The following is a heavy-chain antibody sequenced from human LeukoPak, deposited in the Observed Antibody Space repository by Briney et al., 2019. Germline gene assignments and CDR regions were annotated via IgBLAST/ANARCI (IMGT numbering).Heavy chain of an antibody. CDR1: GFTFDDYA. CDR2: ISWNSGSI. V-gene: IGHV3-9*01. J-gene: IGHJ4*02. CDR3: AREVVVVVAAEYYFDY. D-gene: IGHD2-15*01. Sequence: GRSLRLSCAASGFTFDDYAMHWVRQAPGKGLEWVSGISWNSGSIGYADSVKGRFTISRDNSKNTLYLQMNSLRAEDTAVYYCAREVVVVVAAEYYFDYWGQGTLVTVSS.